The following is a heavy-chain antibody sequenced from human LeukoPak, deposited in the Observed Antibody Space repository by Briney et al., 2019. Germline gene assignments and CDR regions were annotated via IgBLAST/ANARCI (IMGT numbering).Heavy chain of an antibody. CDR2: IVVGSGNT. V-gene: IGHV1-58*02. CDR1: GFTFTSSA. CDR3: AMGKWFGEFFLDY. Sequence: GASVKVSCKASGFTFTSSAMQWVRQARGQRLEWIGWIVVGSGNTNYAQKFQGRVTITRDTSASTAYMELSSLRSEDTAVYYCAMGKWFGEFFLDYWGQGTLVTVSS. D-gene: IGHD3-10*01. J-gene: IGHJ4*02.